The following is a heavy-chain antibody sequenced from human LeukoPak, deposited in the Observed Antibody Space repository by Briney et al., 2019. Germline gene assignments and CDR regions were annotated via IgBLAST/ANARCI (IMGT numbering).Heavy chain of an antibody. V-gene: IGHV3-23*01. D-gene: IGHD4-11*01. J-gene: IGHJ4*02. CDR2: VTNNGGAT. CDR1: GFTFSSYA. Sequence: PGGSLRLSCAASGFTFSSYAMSWVRQAPGRGLEWVSTVTNNGGATYYADSVKGRFTISRDNSKNTLYLQMNSLRAEDTAIYYCAKHDYSDFTQSPYPIWGQGTLVTPST. CDR3: AKHDYSDFTQSPYPI.